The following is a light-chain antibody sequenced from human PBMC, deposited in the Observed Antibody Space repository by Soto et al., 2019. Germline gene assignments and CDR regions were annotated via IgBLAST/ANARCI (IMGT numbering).Light chain of an antibody. CDR1: QTIRRW. V-gene: IGKV1-5*01. CDR2: TAS. CDR3: QEYNNYWT. Sequence: DIQLTQSPSTLSASVGDTVTITCRARQTIRRWLAGYQQKPGKAPRLLIYTASTFESGVPSRFSASGSGTEFTLTISSLHPDDFATYYCQEYNNYWTFGQGTKVDIK. J-gene: IGKJ1*01.